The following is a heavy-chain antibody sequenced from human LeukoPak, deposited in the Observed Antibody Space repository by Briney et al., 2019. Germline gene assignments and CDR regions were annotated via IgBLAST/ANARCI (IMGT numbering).Heavy chain of an antibody. CDR1: GYTFSSYG. J-gene: IGHJ6*03. CDR3: ARERLMVRGVIITRYYYMDV. V-gene: IGHV1-18*01. D-gene: IGHD3-10*01. Sequence: ASVKVSCKASGYTFSSYGISWVRQAPGQGLEWMGWISGYNGNTNYAQKLQGRVTMTTDTSTSTAYMELRSLRSDDTAVYYCARERLMVRGVIITRYYYMDVWGKGTTVTISS. CDR2: ISGYNGNT.